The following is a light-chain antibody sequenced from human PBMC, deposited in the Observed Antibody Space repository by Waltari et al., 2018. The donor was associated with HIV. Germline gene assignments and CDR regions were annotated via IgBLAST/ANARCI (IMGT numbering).Light chain of an antibody. CDR1: QSVSSN. J-gene: IGKJ1*01. CDR3: QQYNNWPPEGT. V-gene: IGKV3-15*01. Sequence: EIVMTQSPATLSVSTGKRATLFCRASQSVSSNLAWYQQKPGQAPRLIIYGASTRATGIPARFSGSGSGTEFTLTISSLQSEDFAVYYCQQYNNWPPEGTFGQGTKVEIK. CDR2: GAS.